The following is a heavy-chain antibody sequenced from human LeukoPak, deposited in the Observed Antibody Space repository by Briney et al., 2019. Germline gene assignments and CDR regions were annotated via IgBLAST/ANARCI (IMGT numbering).Heavy chain of an antibody. J-gene: IGHJ4*02. V-gene: IGHV4-59*01. Sequence: SETLSLTCTVSGGSIISYYWSWIRQPPGKGLEWIGCVYYSGGTNCNPSLKSRVTISVDTSKNQFSLNLTSVTAADTAMYYCARSYGDYLNLDFWGQGSLVTVSS. CDR1: GGSIISYY. CDR2: VYYSGGT. CDR3: ARSYGDYLNLDF. D-gene: IGHD2-21*01.